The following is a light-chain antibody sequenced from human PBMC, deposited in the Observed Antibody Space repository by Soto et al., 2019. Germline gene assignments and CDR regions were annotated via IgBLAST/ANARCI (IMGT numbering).Light chain of an antibody. CDR2: GAS. J-gene: IGKJ2*01. Sequence: EIVLTQSPGTLSLSPGERATLSCRASQSVSSSYLAWYRQKPGQAPRLLIYGASRRATGIPDRFSGSGSGTDFTLTISRLEPADSAVYYCQHYGSSPGYTFGQGTKLEIK. CDR1: QSVSSSY. V-gene: IGKV3-20*01. CDR3: QHYGSSPGYT.